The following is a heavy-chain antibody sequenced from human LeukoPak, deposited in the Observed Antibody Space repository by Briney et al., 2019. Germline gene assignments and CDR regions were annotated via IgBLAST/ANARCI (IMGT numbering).Heavy chain of an antibody. V-gene: IGHV3-74*01. Sequence: GGSLRLSCAVSGFTFSTYWMHWVRQAPGKGLVWVSRINNDGSSTIYADSVKGRFTISRDNAKNTLYLQMNSLRDEDTAVYYCAKNSPKPAGTYFQHCGQGTLVTVSS. J-gene: IGHJ1*01. CDR3: AKNSPKPAGTYFQH. D-gene: IGHD2-2*01. CDR2: INNDGSST. CDR1: GFTFSTYW.